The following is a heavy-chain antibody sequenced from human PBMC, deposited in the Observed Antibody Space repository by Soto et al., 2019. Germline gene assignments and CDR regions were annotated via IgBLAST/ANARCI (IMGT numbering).Heavy chain of an antibody. V-gene: IGHV3-74*01. J-gene: IGHJ5*01. CDR3: AKEVDYGDYAGENWFDS. Sequence: EVQLVESGGGLVQPGGSLRLSCAASGFTFFAYWIHWVRQVPGKGLVWVSRINSDESHTSYADSVRGRFTISRDNSKNTVYLQMISLTAEDTAVYYCAKEVDYGDYAGENWFDSWGQGSLVTVSS. CDR2: INSDESHT. D-gene: IGHD4-17*01. CDR1: GFTFFAYW.